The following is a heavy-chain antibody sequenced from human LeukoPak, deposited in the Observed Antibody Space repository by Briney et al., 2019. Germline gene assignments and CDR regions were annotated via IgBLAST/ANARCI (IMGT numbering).Heavy chain of an antibody. Sequence: PGASVKVSCKASGGTFSRYAISWVRQAPGQGPEWMGGIILMLATANYAQKFQGRVTITADKSASTVYMELSSLRSEDMAMYYCARDSSGWYHWFDPWGQGTLVTVSS. J-gene: IGHJ5*02. CDR3: ARDSSGWYHWFDP. CDR2: IILMLATA. V-gene: IGHV1-69*06. D-gene: IGHD6-19*01. CDR1: GGTFSRYA.